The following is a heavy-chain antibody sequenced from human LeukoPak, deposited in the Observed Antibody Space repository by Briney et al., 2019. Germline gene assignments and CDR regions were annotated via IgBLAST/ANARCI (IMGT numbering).Heavy chain of an antibody. J-gene: IGHJ4*02. V-gene: IGHV3-11*01. CDR2: IRSSASTI. D-gene: IGHD6-6*01. CDR3: ARMYSSSSSYFDY. CDR1: GFTFSDYY. Sequence: PGGSLRLSCAASGFTFSDYYMSWVRQAPGKGLEWVSYIRSSASTIYYANSVKGRFTISRDNAKNSLYLQMNSLRAEDTAVYYCARMYSSSSSYFDYWGQGTLVTVSS.